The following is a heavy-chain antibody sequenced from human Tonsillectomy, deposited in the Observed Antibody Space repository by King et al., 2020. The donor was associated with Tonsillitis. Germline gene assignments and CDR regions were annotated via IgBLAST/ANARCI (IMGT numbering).Heavy chain of an antibody. V-gene: IGHV4-59*01. D-gene: IGHD3-22*01. CDR1: GGSISSYY. J-gene: IGHJ4*02. Sequence: VQLQESGPGLVKPSETLSLTCTVSGGSISSYYWSWIRQPPGKGLEWIGYIYYSGSTNYNPSLKSRVTISVDTSKNQFSLKLSSVTAADTAVYYCARDSYYYDSSGYSYPKYYFDYWGQGTLVTVSS. CDR2: IYYSGST. CDR3: ARDSYYYDSSGYSYPKYYFDY.